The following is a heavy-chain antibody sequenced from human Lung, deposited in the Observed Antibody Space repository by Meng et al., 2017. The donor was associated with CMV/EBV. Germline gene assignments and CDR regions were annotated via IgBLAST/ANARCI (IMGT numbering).Heavy chain of an antibody. CDR1: GYSFTSYW. CDR2: IYPGDSDT. D-gene: IGHD1-26*01. V-gene: IGHV5-51*01. Sequence: GGSLRLXCKGSGYSFTSYWIGWVRQMPGKGLEWMGIIYPGDSDTRYSPSFQGQVTISADKSISTAYLQWSSLKASDTAMYYCARRGIVASYYFDSWGQGXLVTVPQ. CDR3: ARRGIVASYYFDS. J-gene: IGHJ4*02.